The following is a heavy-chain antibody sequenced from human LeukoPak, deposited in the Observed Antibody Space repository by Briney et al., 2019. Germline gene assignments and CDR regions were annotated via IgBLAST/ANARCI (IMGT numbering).Heavy chain of an antibody. J-gene: IGHJ6*03. CDR2: FHYSGST. V-gene: IGHV4-59*01. CDR3: ARTADRYYMDV. D-gene: IGHD6-13*01. Sequence: SGTLSLTCTVSGGSISSYYWSWIRQPPGKGLEWIGYFHYSGSTNYNPSLKRRVTISVDTSKNQFSLKLSSVTAADTAVYYCARTADRYYMDVGGKGTTVTVSS. CDR1: GGSISSYY.